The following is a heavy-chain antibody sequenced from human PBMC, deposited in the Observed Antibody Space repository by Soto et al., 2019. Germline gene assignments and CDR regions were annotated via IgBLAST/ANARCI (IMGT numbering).Heavy chain of an antibody. Sequence: ASVQVSCNASGYTFTHTLIHWLRQAPGQRPEWMGWINPNIGNTNYARKFQGRVSLTRDTSISTAYMELSRLRSDDTAVYYCARDLTAMAAFDYWGQGTLVTVSS. CDR3: ARDLTAMAAFDY. CDR2: INPNIGNT. D-gene: IGHD5-18*01. J-gene: IGHJ4*02. CDR1: GYTFTHTL. V-gene: IGHV1-2*02.